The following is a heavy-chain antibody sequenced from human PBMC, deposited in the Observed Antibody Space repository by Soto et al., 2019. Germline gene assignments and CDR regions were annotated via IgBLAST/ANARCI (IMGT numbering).Heavy chain of an antibody. CDR2: IHNSGST. J-gene: IGHJ6*02. D-gene: IGHD3-10*01. CDR1: GASVSSGSFY. CDR3: VRQGFGPLHGLVDV. V-gene: IGHV4-61*01. Sequence: SETLSLTCTVSGASVSSGSFYWSWIRQPPGKGLEWIAYIHNSGSTNYNPSLKSRVTISIDTSKNQFSLGLSSVTAADTAVYYCVRQGFGPLHGLVDVWGQGTTVTVSS.